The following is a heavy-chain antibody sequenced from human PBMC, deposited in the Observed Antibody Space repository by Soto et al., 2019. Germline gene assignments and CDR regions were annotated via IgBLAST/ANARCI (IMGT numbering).Heavy chain of an antibody. Sequence: SETLSLTCSVSGGTISTSPYYWGWVRQSPGKGLEWIGSMTYGGGTAYYNPSLKSRVTISVDTAKNQFSLTLSSVTAADTAVYYCVSSSQGVCYDWGQGSAVTVSS. J-gene: IGHJ4*02. CDR2: MTYGGGTA. D-gene: IGHD2-21*02. CDR3: VSSSQGVCYD. CDR1: GGTISTSPYY. V-gene: IGHV4-39*01.